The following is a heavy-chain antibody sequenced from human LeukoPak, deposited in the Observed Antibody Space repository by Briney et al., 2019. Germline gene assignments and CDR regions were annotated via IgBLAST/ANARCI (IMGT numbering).Heavy chain of an antibody. CDR2: ISGSGGST. Sequence: QPGGSLRLSCAASGFTFSSYSMNWVRQAPGKGLEWVSAISGSGGSTYYADSVKGRFTISRDNSKNTLYLQMNSLRAEDTAVYYCAKGEGQWELTRRPYWGQGTLVTVSS. D-gene: IGHD1-26*01. V-gene: IGHV3-23*01. CDR3: AKGEGQWELTRRPY. J-gene: IGHJ4*02. CDR1: GFTFSSYS.